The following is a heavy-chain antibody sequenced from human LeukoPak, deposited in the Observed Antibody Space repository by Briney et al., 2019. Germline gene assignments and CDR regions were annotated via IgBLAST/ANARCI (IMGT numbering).Heavy chain of an antibody. D-gene: IGHD3-22*01. V-gene: IGHV4-34*01. CDR1: GGSFSGYY. Sequence: SETLSLTCAVYGGSFSGYYWSWIRQPPGKGLEWIGEINHSGSTNYNPSPKSRVTISVDTSKNQFSLKLSSVTAADTAVYYCARAVYYDSSGRPFDYWGQGTLVTVSS. CDR2: INHSGST. CDR3: ARAVYYDSSGRPFDY. J-gene: IGHJ4*02.